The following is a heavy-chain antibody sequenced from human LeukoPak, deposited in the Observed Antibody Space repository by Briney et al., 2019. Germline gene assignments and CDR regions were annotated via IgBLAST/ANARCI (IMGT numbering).Heavy chain of an antibody. D-gene: IGHD6-19*01. J-gene: IGHJ3*01. CDR2: IYYTGYT. Sequence: SETLSLTCTVSGGSISNYYWTWIRQPPGKELEGIGNIYYTGYTNYNPSLKSRLSMSVDTSRNHFSLTLTSVTVEDTALYSCATSVGPYGSKNGFDVWGPGTMVTVSS. CDR3: ATSVGPYGSKNGFDV. CDR1: GGSISNYY. V-gene: IGHV4-59*08.